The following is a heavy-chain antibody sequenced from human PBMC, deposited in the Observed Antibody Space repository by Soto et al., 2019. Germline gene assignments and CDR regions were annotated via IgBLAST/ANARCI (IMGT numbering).Heavy chain of an antibody. V-gene: IGHV3-30-3*01. CDR2: ISYDGSNK. J-gene: IGHJ6*02. D-gene: IGHD6-13*01. Sequence: GGSLRLSCAASGFTFSSYAMHWVRQAPGKGLEWVAVISYDGSNKYYADSVKGRFTISRDNSKNTLYLQMNSLRAEDTAVYYCAREGIAAAGTGGMDVWGQGTTVTVSS. CDR1: GFTFSSYA. CDR3: AREGIAAAGTGGMDV.